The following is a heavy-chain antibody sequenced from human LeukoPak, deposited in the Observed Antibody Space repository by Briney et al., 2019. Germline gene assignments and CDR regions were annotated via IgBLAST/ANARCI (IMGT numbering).Heavy chain of an antibody. CDR3: ATDWNCSGGSCSN. D-gene: IGHD2-15*01. CDR2: FDPEDGET. V-gene: IGHV1-24*01. Sequence: APVKVSCKVSGYTLTELSMHRVRQAPGKGLEWMGGFDPEDGETIYAQKFQGRVTMTEDTSTDTAYMELSSLRSEDTAVYYCATDWNCSGGSCSNWGQGTLVTVSS. CDR1: GYTLTELS. J-gene: IGHJ4*02.